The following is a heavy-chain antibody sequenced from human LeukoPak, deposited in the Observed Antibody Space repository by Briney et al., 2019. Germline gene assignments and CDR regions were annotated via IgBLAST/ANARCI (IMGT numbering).Heavy chain of an antibody. CDR2: ISAYNGNT. CDR3: ARDRRMVRGVIIAGYYYYYGMDV. V-gene: IGHV1-18*04. Sequence: ASVKVSCKASGYTFTSYGISWVRQAPGQGLEWMGWISAYNGNTNYAQKPQGRVTMTTDTSTSTAYMELRSLRSDDTAVYYCARDRRMVRGVIIAGYYYYYGMDVWGKGTTVTVSS. J-gene: IGHJ6*04. D-gene: IGHD3-10*01. CDR1: GYTFTSYG.